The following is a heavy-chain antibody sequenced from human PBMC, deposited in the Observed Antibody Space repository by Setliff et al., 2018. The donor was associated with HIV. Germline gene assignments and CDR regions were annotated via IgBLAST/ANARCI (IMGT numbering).Heavy chain of an antibody. CDR2: IYPDDSDI. V-gene: IGHV5-51*01. CDR1: GYRFTKYW. CDR3: ARRLGSGSYYKSDSYYYMDV. J-gene: IGHJ6*03. D-gene: IGHD3-10*01. Sequence: GESLKISCKGSGYRFTKYWIAWVRQMPGKGLEWVGIIYPDDSDIRYSPSFQGQVTISADKSISTAYLQWSGLEASDSAIYYCARRLGSGSYYKSDSYYYMDVWGKGTTVTSP.